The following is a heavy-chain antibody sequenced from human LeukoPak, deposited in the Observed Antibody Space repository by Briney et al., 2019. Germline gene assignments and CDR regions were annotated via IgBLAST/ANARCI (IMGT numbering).Heavy chain of an antibody. J-gene: IGHJ5*02. D-gene: IGHD1-14*01. CDR2: ISITSDKI. V-gene: IGHV3-48*02. CDR3: ARDQPGTYTLSGA. CDR1: GFTFTGYS. Sequence: GGSLRLSCAASGFTFTGYSMNWFRQAPGKGLEWVSYISITSDKIYYADSVKGRFTISRDNARNSLYLQMNSLREEDTAVYFCARDQPGTYTLSGAWGQGTLITVSS.